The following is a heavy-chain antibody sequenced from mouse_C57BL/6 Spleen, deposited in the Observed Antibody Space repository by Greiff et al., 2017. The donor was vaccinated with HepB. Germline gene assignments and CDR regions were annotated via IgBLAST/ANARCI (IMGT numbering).Heavy chain of an antibody. J-gene: IGHJ3*01. Sequence: EVQLVESGGGLVKPGGSLKLSCAASGFTFSSYAMSWVRQTPEKRLEWVATISDGGSYTYYPDNVKGRFTISRDNAKNNLYLQMSHLKSEDTAMYYSARGITTVGFAYWGQGTLVTVSA. CDR2: ISDGGSYT. V-gene: IGHV5-4*01. D-gene: IGHD2-12*01. CDR3: ARGITTVGFAY. CDR1: GFTFSSYA.